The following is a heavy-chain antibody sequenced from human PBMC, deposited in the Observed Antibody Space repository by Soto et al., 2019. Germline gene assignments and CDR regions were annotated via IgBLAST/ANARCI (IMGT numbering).Heavy chain of an antibody. V-gene: IGHV3-30*18. J-gene: IGHJ3*01. CDR2: ISSDGGHK. CDR1: GFTFSIYG. CDR3: AKGQAPVIHSAFDV. Sequence: GGSLRLSCVISGFTFSIYGMHWVRQAPGKGLEWVGAISSDGGHKDYGDSVKGRLTLSRDNSKNTLYLEMNSLRADDTAVYYCAKGQAPVIHSAFDVWGQGTLVTVSS.